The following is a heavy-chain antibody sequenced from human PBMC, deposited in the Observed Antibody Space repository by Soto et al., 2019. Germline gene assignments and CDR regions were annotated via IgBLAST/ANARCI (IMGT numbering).Heavy chain of an antibody. D-gene: IGHD3-10*01. Sequence: GGSLRLSCAASGFTFSSYGMHWVRQAPGKGLEWVAVIWYDGSNKYYADSVKGRFTISRDNSKNTLYLQMNSLRAEDTAVYYCARERALGSGSYQSLDYGMDVWGQGTTVTVSS. CDR1: GFTFSSYG. CDR2: IWYDGSNK. V-gene: IGHV3-33*01. CDR3: ARERALGSGSYQSLDYGMDV. J-gene: IGHJ6*02.